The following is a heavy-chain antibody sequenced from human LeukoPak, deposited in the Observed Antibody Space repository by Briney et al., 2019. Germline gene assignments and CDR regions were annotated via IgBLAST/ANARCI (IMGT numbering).Heavy chain of an antibody. V-gene: IGHV3-73*01. J-gene: IGHJ4*02. CDR2: IRSKANSYAT. Sequence: GGSWRPPWPPSGSTSIGPAMHWVGKPSGKGREWFGRIRSKANSYATAYAASVKGRFTISRDDSKNTAYLQMNSLKTEDTAVYYCTSTGATDPFDYWGQGTLVTVSS. CDR3: TSTGATDPFDY. D-gene: IGHD1-26*01. CDR1: GSTSIGPA.